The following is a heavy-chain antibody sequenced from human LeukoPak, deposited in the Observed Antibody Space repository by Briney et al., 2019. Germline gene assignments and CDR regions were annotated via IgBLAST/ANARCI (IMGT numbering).Heavy chain of an antibody. CDR1: GGSIISGGYY. V-gene: IGHV4-31*03. CDR2: IYYSGRP. CDR3: SSIRKDAFDI. J-gene: IGHJ3*02. Sequence: PSQTLSLTCTVSGGSIISGGYYWSWIRQPPGKGLEWIGYIYYSGRPYYNTSLKSRVTKYVDTSKNQFSLKLSSVTAADTAVYHCSSIRKDAFDIWGQGTMVTVSS. D-gene: IGHD1-14*01.